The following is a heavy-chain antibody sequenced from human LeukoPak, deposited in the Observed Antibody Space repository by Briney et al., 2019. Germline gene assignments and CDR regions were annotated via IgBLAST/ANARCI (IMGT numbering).Heavy chain of an antibody. CDR2: IHYSGST. CDR1: GGSSSSYY. CDR3: ARRASGSYPDYFDY. Sequence: SETLSLTCIISGGSSSSYYWSWIRQPPEKGLEWIGYIHYSGSTNYNPSLRSRATTSLDTSKNQVSLKLTSVTAADTAVYYCARRASGSYPDYFDYWGQGTLVTVSS. D-gene: IGHD1-26*01. V-gene: IGHV4-59*08. J-gene: IGHJ4*02.